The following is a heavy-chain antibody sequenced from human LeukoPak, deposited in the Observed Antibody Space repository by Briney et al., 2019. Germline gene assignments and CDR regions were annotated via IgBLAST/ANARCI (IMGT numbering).Heavy chain of an antibody. V-gene: IGHV3-48*03. CDR2: ITSSGNTI. CDR1: GFTFSNYE. J-gene: IGHJ4*02. CDR3: ARGSPGY. Sequence: GSLRLSCAASGFTFSNYEMNWVRQAPGKGLEWVSYITSSGNTIYYANPVKGRFTISRDNAKNSLYLQMNSLRAEDTAVYYCARGSPGYWGQGTLVTVSS.